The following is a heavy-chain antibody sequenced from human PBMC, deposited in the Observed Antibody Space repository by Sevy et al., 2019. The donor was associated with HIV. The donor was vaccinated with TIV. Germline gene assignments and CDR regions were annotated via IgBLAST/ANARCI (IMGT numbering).Heavy chain of an antibody. CDR2: ISSSSSTI. V-gene: IGHV3-48*01. CDR1: GFSVSSNY. CDR3: ASPLPFYYGSGSEEFDY. Sequence: GGSLRLSCVVSGFSVSSNYMSWVRQAPGKGLEWVSYISSSSSTIYYADSVKGRFTISRDNAKNSLYLQMNSLRAEDTAVYYCASPLPFYYGSGSEEFDYWGRGTLVTVSS. D-gene: IGHD3-10*01. J-gene: IGHJ4*02.